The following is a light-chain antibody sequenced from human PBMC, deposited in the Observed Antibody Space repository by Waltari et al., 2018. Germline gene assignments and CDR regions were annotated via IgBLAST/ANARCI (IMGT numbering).Light chain of an antibody. Sequence: IQMTQSPSTLSASVGDRVTITCRASQSVHIWMAWYQQKPGKAPKLLIYEAFRLETGVPSRFSGSGSGTDFTLTINSLQPDDFATYYCQQYNSFSPFGQGTKLEI. V-gene: IGKV1-5*03. CDR1: QSVHIW. CDR3: QQYNSFSP. CDR2: EAF. J-gene: IGKJ2*01.